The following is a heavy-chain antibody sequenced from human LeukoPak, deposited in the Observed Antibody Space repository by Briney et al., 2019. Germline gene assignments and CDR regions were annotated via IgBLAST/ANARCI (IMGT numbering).Heavy chain of an antibody. D-gene: IGHD2-8*01. CDR1: GYNFISYY. CDR2: INPSGGSK. Sequence: ASVKVSCKASGYNFISYYMHWVRQAPGQGLDGMGIINPSGGSKSYAQKFQDRVTMTRDTSTSTVYMELSSLKSEDTAVYYCAREDVVLVDAVRYYYYGMDVWGQGTTVTVSS. J-gene: IGHJ6*02. V-gene: IGHV1-46*01. CDR3: AREDVVLVDAVRYYYYGMDV.